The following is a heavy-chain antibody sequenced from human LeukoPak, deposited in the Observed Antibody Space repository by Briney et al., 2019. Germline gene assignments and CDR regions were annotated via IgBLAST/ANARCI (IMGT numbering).Heavy chain of an antibody. CDR2: ISYSGGT. J-gene: IGHJ6*01. CDR1: GDSLSSYY. D-gene: IGHD6-13*01. Sequence: SETLSLTCTVSGDSLSSYYWSWVRQPLGKGLEWIGDISYSGGTNYKPSLRNRGTISADTSKHQFFQKMNSVTAADTAVYYCATDGMIAAGIWKPCGLDVWGQGTTVTVSS. V-gene: IGHV4-59*01. CDR3: ATDGMIAAGIWKPCGLDV.